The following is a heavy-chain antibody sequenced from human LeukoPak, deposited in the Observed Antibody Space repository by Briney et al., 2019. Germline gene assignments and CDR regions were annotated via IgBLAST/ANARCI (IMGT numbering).Heavy chain of an antibody. Sequence: PGGSLRLSCAASGFTFSSSGMHWVRQAPGKGLEWVAVISYDGSNKYYADSVKGRFTISRDNAKNSLYLQMNSLRAEDTAVYYCARGEYGSGSYHIDYWGQGTLVTVSS. CDR3: ARGEYGSGSYHIDY. D-gene: IGHD3-10*01. CDR2: ISYDGSNK. J-gene: IGHJ4*02. CDR1: GFTFSSSG. V-gene: IGHV3-30*03.